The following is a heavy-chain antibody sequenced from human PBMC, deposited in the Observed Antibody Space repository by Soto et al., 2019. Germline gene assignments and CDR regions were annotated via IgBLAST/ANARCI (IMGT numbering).Heavy chain of an antibody. V-gene: IGHV2-5*02. Sequence: QITLNESGPTQVKPRQTLTLTCTFSGFSLTTSCVGVGWIRQSPGKAPEWLALIYWDDDKRYSPSLKSRLTITKDTSKTQVVLTMADLDPADTATYSCAHRVLRTVFGLVTTTAIYFDFWGQGTPVAVSS. J-gene: IGHJ4*02. CDR2: IYWDDDK. CDR3: AHRVLRTVFGLVTTTAIYFDF. D-gene: IGHD3-3*01. CDR1: GFSLTTSCVG.